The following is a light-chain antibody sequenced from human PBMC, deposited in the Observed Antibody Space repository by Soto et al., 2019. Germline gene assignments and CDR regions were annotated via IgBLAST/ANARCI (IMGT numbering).Light chain of an antibody. CDR2: EVT. V-gene: IGLV2-23*02. J-gene: IGLJ1*01. CDR1: SSDIGNYNL. CDR3: CSYAGSSTSYV. Sequence: QSALPQPASVSGSPGQSITISCTGTSSDIGNYNLVSWYQQHPGKAPKVMIYEVTKRPSGVSNRFSGSKSGNTASLTISGLQAEDEADYYCCSYAGSSTSYVFGTGTKVTVL.